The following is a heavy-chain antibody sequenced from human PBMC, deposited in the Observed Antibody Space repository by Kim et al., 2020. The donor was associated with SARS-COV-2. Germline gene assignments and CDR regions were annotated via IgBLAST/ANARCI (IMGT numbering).Heavy chain of an antibody. CDR2: IGTAGDT. Sequence: GSLRLSCPASGFTFSSYDMHWVRQVTGKGLEWVSAIGTAGDTYYPGSVKGRFTISRENAKNSLYLQMNSLRAGDTAVYYCARGRNGGRFDYWGQGTLVTVSS. CDR1: GFTFSSYD. D-gene: IGHD1-1*01. J-gene: IGHJ4*02. CDR3: ARGRNGGRFDY. V-gene: IGHV3-13*01.